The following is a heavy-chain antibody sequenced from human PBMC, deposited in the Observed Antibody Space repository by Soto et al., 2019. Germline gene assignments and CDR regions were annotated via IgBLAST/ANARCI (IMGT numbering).Heavy chain of an antibody. CDR1: GFTFSSYG. Sequence: PGGSLRLSCAASGFTFSSYGMHWVRQAPGKGLEWVAVIWYDGSNKYYADSVKGRFTISRDNSKNTLYLQMNSPRAEDTAVYYCARGGYSYGYYYYGMDVWGQGTTVTVSS. J-gene: IGHJ6*02. CDR3: ARGGYSYGYYYYGMDV. D-gene: IGHD5-18*01. CDR2: IWYDGSNK. V-gene: IGHV3-33*01.